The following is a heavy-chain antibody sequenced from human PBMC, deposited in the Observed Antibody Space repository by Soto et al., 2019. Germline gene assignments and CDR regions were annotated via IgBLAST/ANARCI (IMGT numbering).Heavy chain of an antibody. J-gene: IGHJ4*02. CDR3: ARVGDSRFD. CDR1: GGSFSGYY. Sequence: PSETLSLTCAVYGGSFSGYYWSWIRQPPGKGLEWIGEINHSGSTNYNPSLKSRVTISVDTSKDQFSLKLSSVTAADTAVYYCARVGDSRFDWGQGTLVTVSS. V-gene: IGHV4-34*01. D-gene: IGHD4-17*01. CDR2: INHSGST.